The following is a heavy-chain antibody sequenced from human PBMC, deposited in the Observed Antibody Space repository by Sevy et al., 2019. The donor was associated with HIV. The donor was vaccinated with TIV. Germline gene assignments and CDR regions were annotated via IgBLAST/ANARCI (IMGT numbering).Heavy chain of an antibody. Sequence: GGSLRLSCAASGFTFSSYAMHWVRQAPGKGLEWVAVISYDGSNKYYADSVKGRFTISRDNSKNTLYLQMNSLRAEDTAVYYCARKPDVWYYYDSSGSQGAFDIWGQGTMVTVSS. J-gene: IGHJ3*02. V-gene: IGHV3-30-3*01. CDR3: ARKPDVWYYYDSSGSQGAFDI. D-gene: IGHD3-22*01. CDR1: GFTFSSYA. CDR2: ISYDGSNK.